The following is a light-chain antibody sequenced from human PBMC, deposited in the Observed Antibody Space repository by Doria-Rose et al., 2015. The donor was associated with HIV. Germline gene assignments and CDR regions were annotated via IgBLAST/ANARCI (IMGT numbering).Light chain of an antibody. J-gene: IGKJ3*01. V-gene: IGKV4-1*01. CDR1: QSLLYTSKNY. CDR3: QQYYDTPS. Sequence: EIVMTQSSESLGMSLGERATLDCKSNQSLLYTSKNYLAWYQQKPGQPPKLLIYWASTRQSEVPARFSGSGSGTDFTLTISSLEAEDVAVYYCQQYYDTPSFGPGTTVDIK. CDR2: WAS.